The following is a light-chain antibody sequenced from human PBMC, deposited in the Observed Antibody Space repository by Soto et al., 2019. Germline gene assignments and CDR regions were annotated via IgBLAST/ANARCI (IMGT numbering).Light chain of an antibody. CDR2: GNS. V-gene: IGLV1-40*01. CDR1: SSNIGAGYD. CDR3: QSYDISLSVV. Sequence: QSVLTQPPSVSGAPGQRVTISCTGSSSNIGAGYDVHWYHQLPGTAPKLLIYGNSNRPSGVPDRFSGSKSGTSAPLAITGLQAEDEADYYCQSYDISLSVVFGGGTKLTVL. J-gene: IGLJ2*01.